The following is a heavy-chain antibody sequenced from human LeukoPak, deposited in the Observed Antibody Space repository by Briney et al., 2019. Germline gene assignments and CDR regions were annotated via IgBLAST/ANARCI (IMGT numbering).Heavy chain of an antibody. CDR2: ISSNGDNT. V-gene: IGHV3-64*01. J-gene: IGHJ4*02. CDR3: ARAPREGFSGSYHDY. D-gene: IGHD1-26*01. Sequence: GGSLRLSCAASGFTFSSYWMSWVRQAPGKGLEYVSAISSNGDNTYYANSVKGRFTISRDNSKNTLYLQMASLRGEDTAVYYCARAPREGFSGSYHDYWGQGTLVTVSS. CDR1: GFTFSSYW.